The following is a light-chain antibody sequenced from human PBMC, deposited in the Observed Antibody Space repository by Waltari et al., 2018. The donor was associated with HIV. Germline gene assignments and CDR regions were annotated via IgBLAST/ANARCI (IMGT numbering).Light chain of an antibody. CDR3: QVWDSTTNHVV. Sequence: SSVLTQPPSASVAPGKTARITCGGTNIVHWYQQKPVHAPVLVIDDESDRPSGIPERCSGSNSGNTATLTISRVEAGDEADYYCQVWDSTTNHVVFGGGTKLTVL. V-gene: IGLV3-21*04. CDR1: NIV. CDR2: DES. J-gene: IGLJ2*01.